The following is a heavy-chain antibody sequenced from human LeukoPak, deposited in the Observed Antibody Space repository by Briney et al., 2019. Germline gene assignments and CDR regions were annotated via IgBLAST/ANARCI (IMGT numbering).Heavy chain of an antibody. CDR3: AARGYSGFSFDY. CDR2: IYSGGST. CDR1: GYIVSGNY. J-gene: IGHJ4*02. V-gene: IGHV3-53*01. D-gene: IGHD5-12*01. Sequence: GGSLRLSCAVSGYIVSGNYMSWVRQAPGKGLEWVSVIYSGGSTYYADSVKGRFTISRDNSKNTLYLQMNSLRAEDTAVYYCAARGYSGFSFDYWGQGTLVTVSS.